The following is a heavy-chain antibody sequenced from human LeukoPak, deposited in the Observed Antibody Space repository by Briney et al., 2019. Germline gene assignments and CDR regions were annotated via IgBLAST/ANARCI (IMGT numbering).Heavy chain of an antibody. CDR1: GDSITSYY. Sequence: SETLSLTCSVFGDSITSYYWNWIRQPPGKGLEWIGYFHNSGTSTYNPSLKSRVTISADTSKNQFSLKLNSLTTADTAVYYCARDRRVVPAARPGWYFDLWGRGTQVTVSS. D-gene: IGHD2-2*01. V-gene: IGHV4-59*01. CDR2: FHNSGTS. J-gene: IGHJ2*01. CDR3: ARDRRVVPAARPGWYFDL.